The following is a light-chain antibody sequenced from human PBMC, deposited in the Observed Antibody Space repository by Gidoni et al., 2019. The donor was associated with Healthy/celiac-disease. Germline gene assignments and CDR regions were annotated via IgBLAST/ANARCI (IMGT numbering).Light chain of an antibody. Sequence: DIVMTQSPLSLPVTPGEPASISCRSSQSLLHSNGYNYLDWYLQKPGQSPQLLIYLGSNRASGVHDRFSGSGSGTDFKLKISRGEAEDVGVYYCMQALQTPITFGQGTRLEIK. CDR2: LGS. CDR1: QSLLHSNGYNY. V-gene: IGKV2-28*01. CDR3: MQALQTPIT. J-gene: IGKJ5*01.